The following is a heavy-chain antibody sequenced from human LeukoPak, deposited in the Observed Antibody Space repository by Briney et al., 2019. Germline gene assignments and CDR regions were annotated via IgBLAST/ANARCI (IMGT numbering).Heavy chain of an antibody. Sequence: KPSETLSLTCTVSGGSVSSGSYYWSWIRQPPGKGLECIGYIYNSGSTNYNPSLKSRVTISVDTSKNQFSLKLSSVTAADTAVYYCARILRYSGSRSWGQGTLVTVSS. V-gene: IGHV4-61*01. J-gene: IGHJ4*02. D-gene: IGHD1-26*01. CDR2: IYNSGST. CDR3: ARILRYSGSRS. CDR1: GGSVSSGSYY.